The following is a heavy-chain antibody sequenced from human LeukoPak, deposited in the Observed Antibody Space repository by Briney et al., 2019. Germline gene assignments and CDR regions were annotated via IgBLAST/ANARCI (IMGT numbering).Heavy chain of an antibody. CDR1: GFTFSSYW. CDR3: ARVNPDYGDYHFDY. J-gene: IGHJ4*02. Sequence: GGSLSLSRAASGFTFSSYWMTWVRQAPGKGLEWVANIKQDGNAKFYVDSVKGRFTISRDNAKNSLYLQMNSLRAEDTAMYYCARVNPDYGDYHFDYWGQGSLVSVSS. V-gene: IGHV3-7*01. CDR2: IKQDGNAK. D-gene: IGHD4-17*01.